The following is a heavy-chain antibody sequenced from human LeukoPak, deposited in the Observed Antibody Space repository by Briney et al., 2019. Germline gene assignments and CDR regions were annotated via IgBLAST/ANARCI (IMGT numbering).Heavy chain of an antibody. V-gene: IGHV3-23*01. CDR2: ISGSGGST. CDR3: AGQSSDIVATFGS. J-gene: IGHJ5*01. D-gene: IGHD5-12*01. Sequence: PGGSLRLSCAASGFTFSSYAMSWVLQAPGKGLEWVSAISGSGGSTYYAASVRGRFTISRDNSKNTLYLQMNSLRGEDTAVYYCAGQSSDIVATFGSWGQGTLVTVSS. CDR1: GFTFSSYA.